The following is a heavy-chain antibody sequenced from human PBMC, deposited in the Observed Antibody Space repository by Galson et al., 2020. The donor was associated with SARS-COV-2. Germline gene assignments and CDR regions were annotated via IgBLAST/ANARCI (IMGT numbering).Heavy chain of an antibody. Sequence: SETLSLTCTVSGYSINSGYYWGWIRQPPGKGLEWIGSIYHSGSTYYNPSLKSRVTISVDTSKNQFSLKLSSVTAADTAVYYCARSLLRFLQWNTAFDYWGQGTLVTDSS. D-gene: IGHD3-3*01. CDR2: IYHSGST. V-gene: IGHV4-38-2*02. CDR1: GYSINSGYY. CDR3: ARSLLRFLQWNTAFDY. J-gene: IGHJ4*02.